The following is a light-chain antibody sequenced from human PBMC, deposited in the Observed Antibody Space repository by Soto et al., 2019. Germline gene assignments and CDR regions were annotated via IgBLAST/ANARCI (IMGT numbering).Light chain of an antibody. J-gene: IGKJ1*01. CDR3: QQYTNTNNPWM. Sequence: DIKVTQSPSTLSASVGDRVTITCRASQTTSTWMAWYQQKPGKAPKLLIYDASTLESGVPSRFSGSGSGTEFTLIISGLQPDDYATYYCQQYTNTNNPWMLGQGTKVDIK. CDR1: QTTSTW. CDR2: DAS. V-gene: IGKV1-5*01.